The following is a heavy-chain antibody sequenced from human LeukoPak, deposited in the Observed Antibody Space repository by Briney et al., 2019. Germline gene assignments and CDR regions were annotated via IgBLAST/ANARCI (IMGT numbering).Heavy chain of an antibody. D-gene: IGHD6-19*01. J-gene: IGHJ4*02. CDR2: INHSGST. CDR1: GGSFSGYY. CDR3: ARSGSGRLLDY. Sequence: PSETLSLTCAVYGGSFSGYYWSWIRQPPGKGLEWIGEINHSGSTNYNSSLKSRVTISVDTSKNQFSLKLSSVTATDTAVYFCARSGSGRLLDYWGQGTLVTVSS. V-gene: IGHV4-34*01.